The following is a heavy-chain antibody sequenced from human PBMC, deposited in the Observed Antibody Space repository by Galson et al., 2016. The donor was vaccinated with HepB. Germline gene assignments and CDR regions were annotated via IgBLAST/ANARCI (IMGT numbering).Heavy chain of an antibody. Sequence: SVKISCKASGYSFTTYLTHWVRQAPGQGLEWMGGIIPIFGTANSAQKFQGRVTITADESTSTAYMELNSPRSEDTAVYYCAKERDFWSGYYQNFDYWGQGTLVTVSS. D-gene: IGHD3-3*01. V-gene: IGHV1-69*13. CDR1: GYSFTTYL. J-gene: IGHJ4*02. CDR2: IIPIFGTA. CDR3: AKERDFWSGYYQNFDY.